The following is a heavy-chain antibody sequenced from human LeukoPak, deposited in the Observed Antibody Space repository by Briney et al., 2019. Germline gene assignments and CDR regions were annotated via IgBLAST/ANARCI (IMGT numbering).Heavy chain of an antibody. J-gene: IGHJ6*02. D-gene: IGHD2-8*02. V-gene: IGHV4-34*01. CDR2: INHSGST. Sequence: SETLSLTCAVYGGSFSGYYWSWIRQPPGKGLEWIGEINHSGSTNYNPSLKSRVTISVDTSKNQFSLKLSSVTAADTAVYYCARCPLVEGPYYYYGMDVWGQGTTVTVSS. CDR1: GGSFSGYY. CDR3: ARCPLVEGPYYYYGMDV.